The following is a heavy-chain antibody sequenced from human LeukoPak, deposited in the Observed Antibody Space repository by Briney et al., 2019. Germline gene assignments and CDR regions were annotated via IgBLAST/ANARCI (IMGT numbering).Heavy chain of an antibody. CDR1: GYSFTSYW. V-gene: IGHV3-48*04. J-gene: IGHJ4*02. CDR3: ARDARAYCGGDCYPDY. D-gene: IGHD2-21*02. Sequence: GESLKISCKGSGYSFTSYWIGWVRQAPGKGLEWVSYISSSSSTIYYADSVKGRFTISRDNAKNSLYLQMNSLRAEDTAVYYCARDARAYCGGDCYPDYWGQGTLVTVSS. CDR2: ISSSSSTI.